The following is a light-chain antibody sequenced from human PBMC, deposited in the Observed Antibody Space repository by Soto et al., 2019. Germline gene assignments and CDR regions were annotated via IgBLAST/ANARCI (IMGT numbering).Light chain of an antibody. CDR3: GAWDSGRNPGGV. V-gene: IGLV1-51*01. J-gene: IGLJ3*02. CDR1: SSNIGSHS. Sequence: QSLLTQPPSVSAAPGQKVTISCSGSSSNIGSHSVSWYQQFPGTAPKVLIYNNDKRPSGIPDRFSGSKSGTSATLVITGLQTGDEADYYCGAWDSGRNPGGVFGGGTKLTVL. CDR2: NND.